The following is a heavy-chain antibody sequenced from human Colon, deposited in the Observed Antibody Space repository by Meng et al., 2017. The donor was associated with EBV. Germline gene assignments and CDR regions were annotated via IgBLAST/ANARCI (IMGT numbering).Heavy chain of an antibody. Sequence: QAQLQESGPGLVEPSQTLSLTCTVSGSSMSSGNYYWSWIRQPPGKGLEWIGYIHHSGSAYYNPSLKSRVSISVDTSKNQFSLNLNSMTAADTAVYYCASFDHIPRRNYFDYWGQGTLVTVSS. D-gene: IGHD2-21*01. V-gene: IGHV4-30-4*01. J-gene: IGHJ4*02. CDR1: GSSMSSGNYY. CDR3: ASFDHIPRRNYFDY. CDR2: IHHSGSA.